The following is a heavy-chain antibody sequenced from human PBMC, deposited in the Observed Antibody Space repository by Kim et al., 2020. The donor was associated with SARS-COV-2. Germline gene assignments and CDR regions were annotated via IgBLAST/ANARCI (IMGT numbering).Heavy chain of an antibody. Sequence: FQGRVTITADKSTSTAYMELSSLRSEDTAVYYCARSTQGDFGVVNDAFDIWGQGTMVTVSS. J-gene: IGHJ3*02. D-gene: IGHD3-3*01. CDR3: ARSTQGDFGVVNDAFDI. V-gene: IGHV1-69*02.